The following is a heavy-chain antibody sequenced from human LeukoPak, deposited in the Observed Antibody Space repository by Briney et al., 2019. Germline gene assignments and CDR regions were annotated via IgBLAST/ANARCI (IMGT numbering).Heavy chain of an antibody. V-gene: IGHV3-21*01. J-gene: IGHJ3*02. CDR2: ISSSSSYI. D-gene: IGHD5/OR15-5a*01. CDR3: ARSTTVADDAFDI. Sequence: RGSLRLFCAASGFTFSSYSMNWVRQAPGKGLEWVSSISSSSSYIYYADSVKGRFTISRDNAKNSLYLQMNSLRAEDTAVYYCARSTTVADDAFDIWGQGTMVTVSS. CDR1: GFTFSSYS.